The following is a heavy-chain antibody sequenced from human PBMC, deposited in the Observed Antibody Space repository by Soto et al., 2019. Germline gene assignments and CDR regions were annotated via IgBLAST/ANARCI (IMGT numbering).Heavy chain of an antibody. CDR1: GYTFTSYG. D-gene: IGHD6-19*01. CDR2: ISAYNGNT. J-gene: IGHJ4*02. V-gene: IGHV1-18*01. Sequence: GASVKVSCKASGYTFTSYGISWVRQAPGQGLEWMGWISAYNGNTNYAQKLQGRVTMTTDTSTSTAYMELRSLRSDDTAVYFCARDVGGGAVAGPRSLFDYWGQGTLVTVSS. CDR3: ARDVGGGAVAGPRSLFDY.